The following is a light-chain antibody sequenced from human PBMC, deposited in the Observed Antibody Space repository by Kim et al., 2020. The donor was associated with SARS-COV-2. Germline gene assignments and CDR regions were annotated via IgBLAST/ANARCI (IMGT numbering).Light chain of an antibody. J-gene: IGLJ3*02. Sequence: SYELTQPPSVSVSPGQTARITCSGDALPKRYAYWYQQKPGQAPVLVIYKGSERPSGIPERFSGSSSGTTVTLTISGVQAEDEADYYCQSADSSGSYRVFG. CDR3: QSADSSGSYRV. CDR2: KGS. CDR1: ALPKRY. V-gene: IGLV3-25*03.